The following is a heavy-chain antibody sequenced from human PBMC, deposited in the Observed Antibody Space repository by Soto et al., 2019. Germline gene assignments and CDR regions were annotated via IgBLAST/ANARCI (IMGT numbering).Heavy chain of an antibody. V-gene: IGHV3-30-3*01. CDR1: GFTFSSYS. CDR3: ARVPPESNHCTHGVCYNGPY. J-gene: IGHJ4*02. CDR2: ISYDGSNK. D-gene: IGHD2-8*01. Sequence: PGGSLRLSCAGSGFTFSSYSMHWVRQAPCKGLEWVAVISYDGSNKYYADSVKGRFTISRDNSKNTLYLQMNSLRAEDTAVYYCARVPPESNHCTHGVCYNGPYWCQGILVSVSS.